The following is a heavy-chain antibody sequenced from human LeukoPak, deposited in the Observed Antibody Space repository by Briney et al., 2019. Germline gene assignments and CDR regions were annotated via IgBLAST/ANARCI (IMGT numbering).Heavy chain of an antibody. V-gene: IGHV4-4*07. J-gene: IGHJ4*02. CDR3: ARDSAPGPLDH. CDR1: GGPISSYY. CDR2: IYSSGGS. Sequence: SSETLSLTCTVSGGPISSYYWNWIRQPAGKGLEWIGRIYSSGGSLYNPSLKTRVTMSLDTSKNQFSLKLTSVTAADTAVYYCARDSAPGPLDHWGQGTLVTVSS.